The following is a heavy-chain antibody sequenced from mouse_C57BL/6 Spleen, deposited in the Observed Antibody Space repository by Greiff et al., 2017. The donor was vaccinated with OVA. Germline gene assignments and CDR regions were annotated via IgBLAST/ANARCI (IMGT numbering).Heavy chain of an antibody. Sequence: VQLQQSGAELARPGASVKMSCKASGYTFTSYTMPWVKQRPGQGLEWIGYINPSSGYTKYNQKFKDKATLTADKSSSTAYMQLSSLTSEDSAVYYCARGDYDYFDYWGQGTTLTVSS. CDR3: ARGDYDYFDY. CDR2: INPSSGYT. D-gene: IGHD2-4*01. CDR1: GYTFTSYT. V-gene: IGHV1-4*01. J-gene: IGHJ2*01.